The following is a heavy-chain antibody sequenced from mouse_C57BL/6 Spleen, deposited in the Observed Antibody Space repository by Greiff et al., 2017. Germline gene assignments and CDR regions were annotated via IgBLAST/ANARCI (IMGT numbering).Heavy chain of an antibody. Sequence: DVHLVESGGGLVKPGGSLKLSCAASGFTFSDYGMHWVRQAPEKGLEWVAYISSGSSTIYYADTVKGRFTISRDNAKNTLFLQMTRLRSEDTAMYYCARGTRGYYYAMDDWGQGTSVTVSS. CDR3: ARGTRGYYYAMDD. CDR2: ISSGSSTI. J-gene: IGHJ4*01. V-gene: IGHV5-17*01. CDR1: GFTFSDYG. D-gene: IGHD2-13*01.